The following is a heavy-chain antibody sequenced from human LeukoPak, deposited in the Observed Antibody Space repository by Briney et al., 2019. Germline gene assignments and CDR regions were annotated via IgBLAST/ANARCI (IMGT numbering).Heavy chain of an antibody. V-gene: IGHV1-69*05. CDR3: ARGGIAALNWFDP. Sequence: SVKVSCKASGGTFSSYAISWVRQAPGQGLEWMGGIIPIFGTANYAQKFQGSVTITTDESTGTAYMELSSLRSEDTAVYYCARGGIAALNWFDPWGQGTLVTVSS. CDR1: GGTFSSYA. J-gene: IGHJ5*02. CDR2: IIPIFGTA. D-gene: IGHD6-13*01.